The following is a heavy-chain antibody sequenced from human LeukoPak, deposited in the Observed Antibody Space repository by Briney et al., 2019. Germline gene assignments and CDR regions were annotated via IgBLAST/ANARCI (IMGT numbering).Heavy chain of an antibody. D-gene: IGHD5-24*01. CDR3: ASLGDGYNPAVYAFDY. Sequence: KPSETQSLTCTVSGGSISSYYWSWIRQPPGKGLEWIGYIYYSGSTNYNPSLKSRVTISVDTSKNQFSLKLSSVTAADTAVYYCASLGDGYNPAVYAFDYWGQGTLVTVSS. V-gene: IGHV4-59*01. CDR2: IYYSGST. CDR1: GGSISSYY. J-gene: IGHJ4*02.